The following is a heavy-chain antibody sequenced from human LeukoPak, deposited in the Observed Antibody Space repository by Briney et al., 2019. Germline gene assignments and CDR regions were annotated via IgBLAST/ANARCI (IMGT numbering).Heavy chain of an antibody. CDR2: ISPILGIA. CDR1: GCTFSSYT. Sequence: GASVKVSCKASGCTFSSYTISWVRQAPGQGLEWMGRISPILGIAKYAQKFQGRVTITADKSTSTAYMELSSLRSEDTAVYYCATDRRRTNTAMADYWGQGTLVTVSS. CDR3: ATDRRRTNTAMADY. D-gene: IGHD5-18*01. V-gene: IGHV1-69*02. J-gene: IGHJ4*02.